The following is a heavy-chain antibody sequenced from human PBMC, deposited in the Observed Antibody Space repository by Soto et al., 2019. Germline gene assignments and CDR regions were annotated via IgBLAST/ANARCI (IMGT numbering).Heavy chain of an antibody. CDR2: ISGSGGST. V-gene: IGHV3-23*01. Sequence: PGGSMRLPCAASGLTFSSYAMSWVRQAPGKGLEWVSAISGSGGSTYYADSVKGRFTISRDNSKNTLYLQMNSLRAEDTAVYYCAKDKERRSPTRIENAFDIWGQGTMVTVSS. CDR3: AKDKERRSPTRIENAFDI. J-gene: IGHJ3*02. D-gene: IGHD2-15*01. CDR1: GLTFSSYA.